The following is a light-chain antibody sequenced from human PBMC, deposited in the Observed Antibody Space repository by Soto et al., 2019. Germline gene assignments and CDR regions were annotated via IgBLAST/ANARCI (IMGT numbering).Light chain of an antibody. CDR2: EVT. CDR3: SSYVVSNVVF. Sequence: QSALTQRPSASGSPGQSVTISCAGTRDDVGGYNYVSWYQHHPGKAPKLLIYEVTKRPSGVPDRVSGSKSGNTAYLTVSGLRAEDEALYYCSSYVVSNVVFFGGGTKLTVL. V-gene: IGLV2-8*01. J-gene: IGLJ2*01. CDR1: RDDVGGYNY.